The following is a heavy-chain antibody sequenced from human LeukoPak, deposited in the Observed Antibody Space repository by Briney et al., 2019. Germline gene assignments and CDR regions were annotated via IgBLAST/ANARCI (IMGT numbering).Heavy chain of an antibody. CDR1: GFTFTSYW. Sequence: GGSLRLSCAASGFTFTSYWMSWVRQAPGKGLEWLANIKQDGSERYYVDSVKGRFTISRDNAKNSLYLQMNSLRAEDTAVYYCARVSAYFDYWGQGTLVTVSS. J-gene: IGHJ4*02. V-gene: IGHV3-7*04. CDR3: ARVSAYFDY. CDR2: IKQDGSER. D-gene: IGHD2-2*01.